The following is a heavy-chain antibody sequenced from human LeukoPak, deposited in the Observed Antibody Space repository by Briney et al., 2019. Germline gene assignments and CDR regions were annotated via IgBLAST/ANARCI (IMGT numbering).Heavy chain of an antibody. D-gene: IGHD6-19*01. V-gene: IGHV5-51*01. CDR2: IYPGDSDT. CDR1: GFTFSSYW. J-gene: IGHJ4*02. CDR3: ARRPGYSSGWYDY. Sequence: GGSLRLSCAASGFTFSSYWMSWVRQMPGKGLEWMGIIYPGDSDTRYSPSFQGQVTISADKSISTAYLQWSSLKASDTAMYYCARRPGYSSGWYDYWGQGTLVTVSS.